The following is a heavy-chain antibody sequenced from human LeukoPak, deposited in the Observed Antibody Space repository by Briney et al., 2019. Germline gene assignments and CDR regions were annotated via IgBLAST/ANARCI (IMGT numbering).Heavy chain of an antibody. CDR3: ARDLYRVVVVPHYFDY. J-gene: IGHJ4*02. V-gene: IGHV3-9*01. CDR2: ISWNSGSI. Sequence: GGSLRLSCAASGFTFDDYAMHWVRQAPGKGLEWVSGISWNSGSIGYADSVKGRFTISRDNAKNSLYLQMNSLRAEDTAVYYCARDLYRVVVVPHYFDYWGQGTLVTVSS. D-gene: IGHD3-22*01. CDR1: GFTFDDYA.